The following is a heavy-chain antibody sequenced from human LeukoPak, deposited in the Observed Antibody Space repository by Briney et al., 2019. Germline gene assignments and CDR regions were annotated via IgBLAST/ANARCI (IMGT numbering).Heavy chain of an antibody. J-gene: IGHJ4*02. V-gene: IGHV3-66*01. Sequence: GGSLRLSCAASGISVSNICMTWVRQAPGKGLACVSVISDGGTTFYVDSVRGRFTISRDSAKNMLYLQMNDVRAEDTAIYYCAGAPETGHWGQGTLVTVSS. CDR1: GISVSNIC. CDR2: ISDGGTT. CDR3: AGAPETGH. D-gene: IGHD5-24*01.